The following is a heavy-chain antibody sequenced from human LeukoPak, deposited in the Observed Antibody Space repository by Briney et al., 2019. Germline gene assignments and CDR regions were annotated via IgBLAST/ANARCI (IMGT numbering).Heavy chain of an antibody. V-gene: IGHV3-74*01. D-gene: IGHD2-21*02. Sequence: GGSLRLSCAVSGFTFSSHWMSWVRQAPGKGLVWVSRINSDGSSTSYADSVKGRFTISRDNAKNSLYLQMNSLRAEDTAVYYCARDPDAYCGGDCYSYYYGMDVWGQGTTVTVSS. CDR3: ARDPDAYCGGDCYSYYYGMDV. CDR1: GFTFSSHW. J-gene: IGHJ6*02. CDR2: INSDGSST.